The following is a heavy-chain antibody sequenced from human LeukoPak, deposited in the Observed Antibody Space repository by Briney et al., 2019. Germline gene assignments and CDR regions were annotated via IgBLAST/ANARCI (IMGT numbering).Heavy chain of an antibody. V-gene: IGHV4-34*01. Sequence: SETLSLTCAVYGGSFSGYYWSWIRQPPGKGLEWIGEINHSGSTNYNPSLKSRVTISVDTSKNQFSLKLSSVTAADTAVYYCARAPRVYYYMDVWGKGTTVTISS. CDR3: ARAPRVYYYMDV. J-gene: IGHJ6*03. D-gene: IGHD5-24*01. CDR1: GGSFSGYY. CDR2: INHSGST.